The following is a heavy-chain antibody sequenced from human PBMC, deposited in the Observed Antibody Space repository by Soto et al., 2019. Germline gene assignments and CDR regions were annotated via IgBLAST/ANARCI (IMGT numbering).Heavy chain of an antibody. CDR3: ASEVPRGAAGIGTGWWFDP. Sequence: QVQLQESGPGLVKPSQTLSLTCTVSGGSISSGGDYWSWIRQHPGKGLEWIGYIYYSGSTYYNPSLKRRVTISVDTSKNQFSLKLSSVTAADTAVYYWASEVPRGAAGIGTGWWFDPWGQGTLVTVSS. V-gene: IGHV4-31*03. J-gene: IGHJ5*02. CDR2: IYYSGST. D-gene: IGHD6-13*01. CDR1: GGSISSGGDY.